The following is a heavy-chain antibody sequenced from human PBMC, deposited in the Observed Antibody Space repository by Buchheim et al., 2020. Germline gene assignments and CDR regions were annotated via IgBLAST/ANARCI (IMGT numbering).Heavy chain of an antibody. Sequence: EVQLVESGGGLVQPGGSLKLSCAASGFTFSGSAMHWVRQASGKGLEWVGRIRSKANSYATAYAASVKGRFTISRDDSKNTAYLQMNSLKTEDTAVYYCTRRGSSDIVVVPAAVDYYYYMDVWGKGTT. J-gene: IGHJ6*03. CDR3: TRRGSSDIVVVPAAVDYYYYMDV. CDR1: GFTFSGSA. V-gene: IGHV3-73*02. CDR2: IRSKANSYAT. D-gene: IGHD2-2*01.